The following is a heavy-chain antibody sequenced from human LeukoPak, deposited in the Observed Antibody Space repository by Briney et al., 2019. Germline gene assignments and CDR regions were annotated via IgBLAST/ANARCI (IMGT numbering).Heavy chain of an antibody. CDR1: GFTFSSYA. V-gene: IGHV3-23*01. J-gene: IGHJ3*02. CDR2: ISGSGGST. Sequence: GGSLRLSCAASGFTFSSYAMSWVRQAQGKGLEWVSAISGSGGSTYYADSVKGRFTISRDNSKNTLYLQMNSLRAEGTAVYYCATSRGYDAFDIWGQGTMVTVSS. CDR3: ATSRGYDAFDI. D-gene: IGHD3-16*01.